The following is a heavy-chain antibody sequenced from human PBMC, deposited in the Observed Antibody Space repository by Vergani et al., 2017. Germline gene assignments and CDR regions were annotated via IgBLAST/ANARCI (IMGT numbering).Heavy chain of an antibody. Sequence: QLQLQESGPGLVKPSETLSLTCTVSGGSISSSSYYWGWIRQPPGKGLEWIGSIYYSGSTYYNPSLKSRVTISVDTSKNQFSLKLSSVTAADTAVYYCARAASIAGRRGEWNWFDPWGQGTLVTVSS. V-gene: IGHV4-39*07. D-gene: IGHD6-6*01. J-gene: IGHJ5*02. CDR2: IYYSGST. CDR3: ARAASIAGRRGEWNWFDP. CDR1: GGSISSSSYY.